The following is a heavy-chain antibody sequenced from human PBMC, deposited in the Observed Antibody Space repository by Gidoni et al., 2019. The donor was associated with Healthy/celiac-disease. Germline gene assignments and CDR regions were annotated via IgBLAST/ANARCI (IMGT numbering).Heavy chain of an antibody. D-gene: IGHD5-18*01. CDR3: AKDVDTAMVRGPFDY. V-gene: IGHV3-9*01. Sequence: EVQLVESGGGLVQPGRSLRLSCAASGFTFDDYAMHWVRQAPGKGLEWVSGISWNSGSIGYADSVKGRFTISRDNAKNSLYLQMNSLRAEDTALYYCAKDVDTAMVRGPFDYWGQGTLVTVSS. J-gene: IGHJ4*02. CDR2: ISWNSGSI. CDR1: GFTFDDYA.